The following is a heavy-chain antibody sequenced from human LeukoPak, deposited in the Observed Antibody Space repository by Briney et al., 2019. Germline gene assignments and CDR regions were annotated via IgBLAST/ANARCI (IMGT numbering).Heavy chain of an antibody. J-gene: IGHJ6*02. CDR3: ARAIPSYYGMDV. CDR1: GGSITSYY. CDR2: IYTSGST. Sequence: SETLSLTCTVSGGSITSYYWNWIRQPAGKGLEWIGRIYTSGSTNYNPSLGSRVTMSVDTSKNKFSLKLRSVTAADTAVYYCARAIPSYYGMDVWGQGTTVTASS. V-gene: IGHV4-4*07.